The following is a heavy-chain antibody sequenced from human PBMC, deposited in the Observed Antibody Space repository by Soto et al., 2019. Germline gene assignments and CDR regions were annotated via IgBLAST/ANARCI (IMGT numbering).Heavy chain of an antibody. Sequence: QAQLVQSGAEVKKPGASVKVSCKASGYTFYSHSISWVRQAPGQGLEWMGRINADYGNTQYAQKFRGRDTMTTDTSTTTVYMELTNLRSDDTAVYYCARCIQGDYYYGMDVWGQGTTVTVYS. J-gene: IGHJ6*02. D-gene: IGHD5-18*01. CDR2: INADYGNT. V-gene: IGHV1-18*01. CDR3: ARCIQGDYYYGMDV. CDR1: GYTFYSHS.